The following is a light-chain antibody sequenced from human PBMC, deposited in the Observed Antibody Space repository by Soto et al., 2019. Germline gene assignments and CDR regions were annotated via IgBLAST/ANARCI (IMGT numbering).Light chain of an antibody. CDR3: SSYAGSNNLV. CDR1: SSDVGGYNY. Sequence: QSALTQPPSASGSPGQSVTISCTGTSSDVGGYNYVSWYQQHPGKAPKLMIYEVSKRPSGVPDRFSGSKSGNTASLTVSGLQADDEADYYCSSYAGSNNLVFGGGTKHTVL. CDR2: EVS. J-gene: IGLJ2*01. V-gene: IGLV2-8*01.